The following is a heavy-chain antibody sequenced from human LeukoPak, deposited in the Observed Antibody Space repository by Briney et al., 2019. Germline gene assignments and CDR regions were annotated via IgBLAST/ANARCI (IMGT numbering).Heavy chain of an antibody. CDR1: GFRFTNYW. Sequence: GGSLRLSCAASGFRFTNYWMSWVRQAPGKGLEWVANIKQDGSEKDYVDSMKGRFTISRDNAKNSVYLQVNSLRAEDTAVYYCARIGYSSGFFDYWGQGTPVTVSS. CDR3: ARIGYSSGFFDY. J-gene: IGHJ4*02. D-gene: IGHD6-25*01. V-gene: IGHV3-7*01. CDR2: IKQDGSEK.